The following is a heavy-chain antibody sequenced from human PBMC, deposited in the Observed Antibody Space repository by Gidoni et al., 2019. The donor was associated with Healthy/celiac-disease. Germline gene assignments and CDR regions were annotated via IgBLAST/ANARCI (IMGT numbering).Heavy chain of an antibody. CDR3: ARDRAAGYDFWSGYYPN. CDR2: ISYDGSNK. CDR1: GFTFSSYA. D-gene: IGHD3-3*01. J-gene: IGHJ4*02. Sequence: QVQLVESGGGVVQPGRSLRLSCAASGFTFSSYAMHWVRQAPGKGLEWVAVISYDGSNKYYADSVKGRFTISRDNSKNTLYLQMNSLRAEDTAVYYCARDRAAGYDFWSGYYPNWGQGTLVTVSS. V-gene: IGHV3-30*01.